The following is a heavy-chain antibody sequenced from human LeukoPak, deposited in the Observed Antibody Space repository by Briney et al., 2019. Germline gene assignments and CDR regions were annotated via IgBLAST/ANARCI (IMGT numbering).Heavy chain of an antibody. CDR3: ARRVESMSYFID. J-gene: IGHJ4*02. CDR2: IYPGDSDT. Sequence: GESLKISCKGSGYSFTSYWIAWVRQMPGKGLEWMGIIYPGDSDTRYSPSFQGQVTISADKSISTAYLQWSSLKASDTAIYHCARRVESMSYFIDWGQGTLVTVSS. CDR1: GYSFTSYW. V-gene: IGHV5-51*01. D-gene: IGHD1-1*01.